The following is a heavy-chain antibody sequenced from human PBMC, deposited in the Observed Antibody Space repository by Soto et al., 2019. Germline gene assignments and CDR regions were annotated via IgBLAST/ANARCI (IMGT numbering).Heavy chain of an antibody. Sequence: EVQLLESGGGLVQPGGSLRLSCAASGFTFSSYAMSWVRQAPGKGLEWVSAISGSGGSTYYADSVKGRFTISRDNSKNTLYRPMNGLRAEDTAVYFCAKQRTGDNWFDPWGQGTPGTVSP. CDR3: AKQRTGDNWFDP. J-gene: IGHJ5*01. CDR2: ISGSGGST. CDR1: GFTFSSYA. V-gene: IGHV3-23*01. D-gene: IGHD3-10*01.